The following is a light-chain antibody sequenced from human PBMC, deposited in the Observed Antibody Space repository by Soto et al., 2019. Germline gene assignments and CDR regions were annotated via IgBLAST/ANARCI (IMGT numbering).Light chain of an antibody. Sequence: DIQMTQSPSSVSASVGDRVTITCRASQDISTWLAWFQQKPGEAPRLLIYTASSLHSGVPSRFSGSGSGTDFTLTISSLQPEDFATYYCQQGSSFPLTFGGGTKVDI. CDR2: TAS. CDR1: QDISTW. V-gene: IGKV1-12*01. CDR3: QQGSSFPLT. J-gene: IGKJ4*01.